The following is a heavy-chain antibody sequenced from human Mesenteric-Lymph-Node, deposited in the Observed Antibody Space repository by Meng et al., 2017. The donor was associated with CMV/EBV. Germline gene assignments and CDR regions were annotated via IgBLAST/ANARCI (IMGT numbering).Heavy chain of an antibody. CDR2: MYSSVIT. D-gene: IGHD3-3*01. Sequence: GSYSWSWVRPPPGQGLEYIGYMYSSVITDYTPSLKSRVIISLDTSKNQFSLKLSSVTAADTAMYYCARNPSSIEAGGYYRRSGWFDPWGQGTLVTVSS. J-gene: IGHJ5*02. CDR1: GSYS. CDR3: ARNPSSIEAGGYYRRSGWFDP. V-gene: IGHV4-61*01.